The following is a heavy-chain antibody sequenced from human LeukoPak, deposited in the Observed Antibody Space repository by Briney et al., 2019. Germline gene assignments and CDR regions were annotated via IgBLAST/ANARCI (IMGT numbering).Heavy chain of an antibody. D-gene: IGHD3-22*01. CDR3: ARDLASNYFDSSAYRPDFDY. Sequence: ASVKVSCKTYGYTFTGYYMHWVRQVPGQGLEWMGWINPNRGGTKYAQKFQGRVTMTRDTSISTAYMEVSRLRSDDTAVYYCARDLASNYFDSSAYRPDFDYWGQGTLVTVSS. CDR2: INPNRGGT. J-gene: IGHJ4*02. V-gene: IGHV1-2*02. CDR1: GYTFTGYY.